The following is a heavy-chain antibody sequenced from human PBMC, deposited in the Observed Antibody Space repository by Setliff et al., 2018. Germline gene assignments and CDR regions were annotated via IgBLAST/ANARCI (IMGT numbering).Heavy chain of an antibody. CDR3: ARVGIKGGYYFDY. CDR1: GYSFSTYW. Sequence: GESLKISCKGSGYSFSTYWIGWVRQMPGKGLEWMGLIWPGDSDTKYSPSFQGRVTISADKSINTAYLQWSSLKASDTAIYYCARVGIKGGYYFDYWGQGTLVTVSS. J-gene: IGHJ4*02. D-gene: IGHD7-27*01. V-gene: IGHV5-51*01. CDR2: IWPGDSDT.